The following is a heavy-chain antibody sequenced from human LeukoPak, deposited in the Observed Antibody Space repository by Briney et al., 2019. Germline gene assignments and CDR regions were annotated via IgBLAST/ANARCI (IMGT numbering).Heavy chain of an antibody. D-gene: IGHD3-22*01. J-gene: IGHJ4*02. CDR3: ARFHDSSPFDY. CDR2: INHSGST. Sequence: SETLSLTCAVYGGSFSGYYWSWLRQPPGKGLEWIGEINHSGSTNYNPSLKSRVTISVDTSKNQFSLKLSSVTAADTAVYYCARFHDSSPFDYWGQGTLVTVSS. V-gene: IGHV4-34*01. CDR1: GGSFSGYY.